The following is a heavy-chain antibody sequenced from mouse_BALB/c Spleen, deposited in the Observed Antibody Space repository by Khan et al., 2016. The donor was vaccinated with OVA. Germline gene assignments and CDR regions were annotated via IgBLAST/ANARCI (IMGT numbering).Heavy chain of an antibody. J-gene: IGHJ2*01. Sequence: QVQLQQSGPELVNPGASVRMSCMASGYTFSGYYIHWVKQRPGQGLEWIGWIYPGYVNTNYNEDFKGKATLTADKSSSTAYMQLSSLTSEDSAVYFCARSDSGTVFDYWGQGTTLPVSS. CDR3: ARSDSGTVFDY. D-gene: IGHD4-1*01. V-gene: IGHV1S56*01. CDR1: GYTFSGYY. CDR2: IYPGYVNT.